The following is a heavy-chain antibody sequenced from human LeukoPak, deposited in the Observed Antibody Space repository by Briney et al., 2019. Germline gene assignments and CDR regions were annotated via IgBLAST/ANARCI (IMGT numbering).Heavy chain of an antibody. Sequence: GGSLRLSCAASGFTFSSYAMHWVRQAPGKGLEWVSLISWDGGSTYYADSVKGRFTISRDNAKNSLYLQMNSLRAEDTAVYYCAREVRTSSSWYFESNRWFDPWGQGTLVTVSS. CDR3: AREVRTSSSWYFESNRWFDP. D-gene: IGHD6-13*01. CDR2: ISWDGGST. V-gene: IGHV3-43D*03. CDR1: GFTFSSYA. J-gene: IGHJ5*02.